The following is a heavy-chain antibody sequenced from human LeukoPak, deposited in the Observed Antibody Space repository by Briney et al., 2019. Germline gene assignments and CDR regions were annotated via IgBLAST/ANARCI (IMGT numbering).Heavy chain of an antibody. D-gene: IGHD3-3*01. CDR1: GYTFTGYY. CDR2: INPNSGGT. CDR3: ARPNFWSGYYQGY. Sequence: ASVKVSCKASGYTFTGYYMHWVRPAPGQGLEWMGWINPNSGGTNYAQKFQGRVTMTRDTSISTAYMELSRLRSDGTAVYYCARPNFWSGYYQGYWGQGTLVTVPS. V-gene: IGHV1-2*02. J-gene: IGHJ4*02.